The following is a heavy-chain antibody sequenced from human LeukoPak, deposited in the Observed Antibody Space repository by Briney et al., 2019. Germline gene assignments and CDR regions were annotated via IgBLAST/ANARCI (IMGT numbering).Heavy chain of an antibody. J-gene: IGHJ5*02. Sequence: SVKVSCKASGGTFSSYAISWVRQAPGQGLEWMGGIIPIFGTANYAQKFQGRVTITADESTSTAYMELSSLRSEDTAVYYCARDREYYDSSGYRTIGNWFDPWGQGTLSPSPQ. D-gene: IGHD3-22*01. CDR1: GGTFSSYA. CDR3: ARDREYYDSSGYRTIGNWFDP. V-gene: IGHV1-69*13. CDR2: IIPIFGTA.